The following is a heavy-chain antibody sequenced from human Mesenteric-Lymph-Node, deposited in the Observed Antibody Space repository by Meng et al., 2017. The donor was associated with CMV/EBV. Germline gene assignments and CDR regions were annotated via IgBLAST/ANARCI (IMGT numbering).Heavy chain of an antibody. D-gene: IGHD3-22*01. J-gene: IGHJ4*02. CDR3: AREDYYDGSADY. Sequence: GESLKISCAASGFTFSNNWMSWVRQAPGKGLEWVANINQAGTEKYYVDSVKGRFTISRDNAKKSLYLQMNSLRAEDTAVYYCAREDYYDGSADYWGQGTLVTVSS. V-gene: IGHV3-7*01. CDR1: GFTFSNNW. CDR2: INQAGTEK.